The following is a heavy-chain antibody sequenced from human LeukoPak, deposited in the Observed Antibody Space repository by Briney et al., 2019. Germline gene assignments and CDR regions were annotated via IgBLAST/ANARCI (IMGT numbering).Heavy chain of an antibody. CDR1: GFTFSSYG. CDR3: AKGYYYGSGSYDY. V-gene: IGHV3-30*18. Sequence: GRSLRLSCAASGFTFSSYGMHWVRQAPGKGLEWVAVISYDGSNKYYADSVKGRFTISRDNSKNTLYLQMNSLRADDTAVYYCAKGYYYGSGSYDYWGQGTLVTVSS. D-gene: IGHD3-10*01. J-gene: IGHJ4*02. CDR2: ISYDGSNK.